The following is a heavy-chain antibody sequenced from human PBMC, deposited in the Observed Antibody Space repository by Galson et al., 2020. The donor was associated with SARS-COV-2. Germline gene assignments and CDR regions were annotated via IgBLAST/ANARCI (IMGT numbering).Heavy chain of an antibody. CDR2: IYHSGST. CDR1: GFSINNDYY. D-gene: IGHD4-17*01. CDR3: ARLHELYSGDYGSVTS. J-gene: IGHJ5*02. Sequence: ASETLSLTCSVSGFSINNDYYWGWIRQPPGKGLEWVGRIYHSGSTDYNPSLKSRVTILVDTSKNQFSLKLNSVTAADTAVYYCARLHELYSGDYGSVTSWGQGTLVTVSS. V-gene: IGHV4-38-2*01.